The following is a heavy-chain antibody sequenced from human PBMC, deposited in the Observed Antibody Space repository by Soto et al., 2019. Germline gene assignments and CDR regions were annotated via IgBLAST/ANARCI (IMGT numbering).Heavy chain of an antibody. V-gene: IGHV3-23*01. CDR3: ANSVRGGEWLLAHFDY. D-gene: IGHD3-3*01. CDR1: GFTFSSYS. J-gene: IGHJ4*02. Sequence: GGSLRLSCAASGFTFSSYSMSLVRQAPGKGLECVSAISVSGGGTYYADSVKGRFTISRDNSKNTLYLQMNSLRAEDTAVYYRANSVRGGEWLLAHFDYWAQGTLVTFSS. CDR2: ISVSGGGT.